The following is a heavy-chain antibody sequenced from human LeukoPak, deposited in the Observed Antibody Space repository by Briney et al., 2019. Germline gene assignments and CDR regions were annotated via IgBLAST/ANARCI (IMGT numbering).Heavy chain of an antibody. D-gene: IGHD4-17*01. CDR2: ISWDGGST. J-gene: IGHJ4*02. Sequence: GGSLRLSCAASGFTFSSYSMNWVRQAPGKGLEWVSLISWDGGSTYYADSVKGRFTISRDNSKNSLYLQMNSLRTEDTALYYCAKGGLYGDLDYWGQGTLVTVSS. CDR1: GFTFSSYS. V-gene: IGHV3-43*01. CDR3: AKGGLYGDLDY.